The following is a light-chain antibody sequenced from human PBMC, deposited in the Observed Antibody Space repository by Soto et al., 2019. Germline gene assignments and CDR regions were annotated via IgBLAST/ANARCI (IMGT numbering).Light chain of an antibody. Sequence: IQLTQSPSSLSASVGDRVTITCRASQGISSYLAWYQQKPGKAPKLLIYAASTLQSGVPSRFSGSGSGTDFPLTISHLQPEDFATYYCQKLNSYPPLTFGGGAQGEIK. CDR1: QGISSY. CDR3: QKLNSYPPLT. CDR2: AAS. V-gene: IGKV1-9*01. J-gene: IGKJ4*01.